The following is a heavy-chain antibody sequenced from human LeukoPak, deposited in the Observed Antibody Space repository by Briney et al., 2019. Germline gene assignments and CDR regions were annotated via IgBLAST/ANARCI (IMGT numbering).Heavy chain of an antibody. V-gene: IGHV3-30-3*01. CDR3: AREGYYGSGSPPSLYFDY. D-gene: IGHD3-10*01. CDR2: TSSDLNVK. CDR1: GFTFRNYV. Sequence: GGSLRLSCAASGFTFRNYVIHWVRQAPGKGLEWVAVTSSDLNVKLYADSVKGRFTISRDNSRSTLYLQMNSLRPEDTAIYYCAREGYYGSGSPPSLYFDYWGQGTLVTVTS. J-gene: IGHJ4*02.